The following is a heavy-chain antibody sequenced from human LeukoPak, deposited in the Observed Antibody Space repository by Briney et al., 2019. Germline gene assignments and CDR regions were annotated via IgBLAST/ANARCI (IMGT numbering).Heavy chain of an antibody. Sequence: PSETLSLTCTVSGRSISSFYWSWIRHPPEKGMEWIGYIYHSGSAKYNPSLKSRVTISVDTSKNQFSLKLSSVTAADTAVYYCARQPVEMSTIAAIDYWGQGTLVTVSS. CDR3: ARQPVEMSTIAAIDY. CDR1: GRSISSFY. CDR2: IYHSGSA. D-gene: IGHD5-24*01. V-gene: IGHV4-59*01. J-gene: IGHJ4*02.